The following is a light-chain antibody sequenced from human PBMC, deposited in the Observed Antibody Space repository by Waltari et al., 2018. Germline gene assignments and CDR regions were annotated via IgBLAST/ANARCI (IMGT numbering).Light chain of an antibody. Sequence: LTQPRSVSGSPGQSVTISCTGTSSDVGGYNYVSWYQQHPGKAPKLMIYDVSKRPSGVPDRFSGSKSGNTASLTISGLQAEDEADYYCCSYAGSYTFEVFGGGTKLTVL. CDR2: DVS. V-gene: IGLV2-11*01. CDR3: CSYAGSYTFEV. J-gene: IGLJ2*01. CDR1: SSDVGGYNY.